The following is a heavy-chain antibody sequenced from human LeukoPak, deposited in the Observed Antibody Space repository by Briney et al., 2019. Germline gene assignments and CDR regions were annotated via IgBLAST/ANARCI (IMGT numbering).Heavy chain of an antibody. J-gene: IGHJ4*02. CDR1: GFTFSSYS. V-gene: IGHV4-39*01. Sequence: GSLRLSCAASGFTFSSYSMNWIRQPPGKGLEWIGSMYYTGSTYYNPTLKSRVTISVDTSKNQVSLKLSSVTAADTAVYYCARHLRYSNFDYWGQGTLVTVSS. CDR2: MYYTGST. CDR3: ARHLRYSNFDY. D-gene: IGHD3-16*02.